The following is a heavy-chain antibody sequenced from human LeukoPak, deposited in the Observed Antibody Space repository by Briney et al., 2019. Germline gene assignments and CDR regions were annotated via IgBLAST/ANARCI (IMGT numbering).Heavy chain of an antibody. V-gene: IGHV4-59*01. J-gene: IGHJ3*02. CDR1: GGPISTYY. D-gene: IGHD5-12*01. CDR3: ARERHGAPGYFDAFDI. CDR2: IYYSGST. Sequence: KSSETLSLTCTVSGGPISTYYWSWIRQPPGKGLEWIGYIYYSGSTKYNPSLRGRVTISVDTSKNQFSLKLNSVTAADTAVYYCARERHGAPGYFDAFDIWGQGTMVTVSS.